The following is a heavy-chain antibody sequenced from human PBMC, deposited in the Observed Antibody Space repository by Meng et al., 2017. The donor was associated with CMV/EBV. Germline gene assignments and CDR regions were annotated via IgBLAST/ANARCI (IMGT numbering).Heavy chain of an antibody. CDR2: ISSSSSYI. CDR3: ARDLSNYDILTGYQYYYYGMDV. Sequence: GESLKISCAASGFTFSSYSMNWVRQAPGRGLEWVSSISSSSSYIYYADSVKGRFTISRDTAKTSLYLQMNSLRAEDTAVYYCARDLSNYDILTGYQYYYYGMDVWGQGTTVTVSS. CDR1: GFTFSSYS. D-gene: IGHD3-9*01. J-gene: IGHJ6*02. V-gene: IGHV3-21*01.